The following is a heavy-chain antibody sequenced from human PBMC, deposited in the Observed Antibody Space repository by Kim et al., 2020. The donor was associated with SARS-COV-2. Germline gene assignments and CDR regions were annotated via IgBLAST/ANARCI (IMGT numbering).Heavy chain of an antibody. CDR3: SRAFPMKKYFDL. CDR2: INTKTGNP. J-gene: IGHJ2*01. V-gene: IGHV7-4-1*02. CDR1: GYTFTTSA. Sequence: ASVKVSCKASGYTFTTSAMNWVRQAPGQGPEWMGWINTKTGNPTYVQGFAGRFVFSSDISITTTYLQISDLRAEDTAVYYCSRAFPMKKYFDLWGLGTLVTVSS.